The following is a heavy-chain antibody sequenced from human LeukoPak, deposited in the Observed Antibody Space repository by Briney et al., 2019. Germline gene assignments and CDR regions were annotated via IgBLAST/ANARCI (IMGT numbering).Heavy chain of an antibody. D-gene: IGHD6-13*01. V-gene: IGHV3-9*01. CDR3: ARVAPGNGYFDY. CDR2: ISWNSGSI. J-gene: IGHJ4*02. CDR1: GFTFDDYA. Sequence: GGSLRLSCAASGFTFDDYAMHWVRQAPGKGLEWVSGISWNSGSIGYADSVKGRFTISRDNAKNSLYLQMNSLTAEDTAVYYCARVAPGNGYFDYWGQGTLVTVSS.